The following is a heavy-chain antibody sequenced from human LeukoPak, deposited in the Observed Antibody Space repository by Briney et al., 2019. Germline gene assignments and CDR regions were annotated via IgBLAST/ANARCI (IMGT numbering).Heavy chain of an antibody. Sequence: SETLSLTCAVYGGSFSGYYWSWIRQPPGKGLEWIGEINHSGSTNYNPSLKSRVTISVDTSKNQFSLKLSSVTAADTAVYYCARAGRGYGSGSYRQYYFDYWGQGTLVTVSS. CDR3: ARAGRGYGSGSYRQYYFDY. CDR2: INHSGST. CDR1: GGSFSGYY. V-gene: IGHV4-34*01. D-gene: IGHD3-10*01. J-gene: IGHJ4*02.